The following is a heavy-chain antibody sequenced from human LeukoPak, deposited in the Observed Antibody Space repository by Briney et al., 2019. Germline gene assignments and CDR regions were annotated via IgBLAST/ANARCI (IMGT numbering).Heavy chain of an antibody. CDR1: GYTFTGYY. CDR3: ARGKQWLVGSFDY. D-gene: IGHD6-19*01. CDR2: INPNSGGT. J-gene: IGHJ4*02. V-gene: IGHV1-2*02. Sequence: ASVKVSCKASGYTFTGYYMHWVRQAPGQGLEWMGWINPNSGGTNYAQKFQGRVTTTRDTSISTAYMELSRLRSDDTAVYYCARGKQWLVGSFDYWGQGTLVTVSS.